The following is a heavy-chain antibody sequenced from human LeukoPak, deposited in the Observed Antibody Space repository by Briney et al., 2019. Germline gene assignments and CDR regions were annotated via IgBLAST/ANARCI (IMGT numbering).Heavy chain of an antibody. CDR2: ISSSSSYI. Sequence: GGSLRLSCAASGFTFSSYAMSWVRQAPGKGLEWVSSISSSSSYIYYADSVKGRFTISRDNAKNSLYLQMNSLRAEDTAVYYCARAPVHYDSSGYYTLRYFDYWSQGTLVTVSS. J-gene: IGHJ4*02. D-gene: IGHD3-22*01. V-gene: IGHV3-21*01. CDR1: GFTFSSYA. CDR3: ARAPVHYDSSGYYTLRYFDY.